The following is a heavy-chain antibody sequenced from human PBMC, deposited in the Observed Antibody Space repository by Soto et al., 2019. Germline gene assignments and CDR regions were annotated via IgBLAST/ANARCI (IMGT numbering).Heavy chain of an antibody. CDR3: ARSRNGAVPDSINF. CDR1: GFTFSRYA. D-gene: IGHD2-8*01. J-gene: IGHJ4*02. V-gene: IGHV3-30-3*01. Sequence: QVHLVESGGGVVQPGGSLRLSCAASGFTFSRYAMHWVRQAPGEGLEWVAVISRDGSIKYYGDSVKGRFTVTRDNSNNTLYLSMTSLRPADTAVFYCARSRNGAVPDSINFWGQGTLVTFSS. CDR2: ISRDGSIK.